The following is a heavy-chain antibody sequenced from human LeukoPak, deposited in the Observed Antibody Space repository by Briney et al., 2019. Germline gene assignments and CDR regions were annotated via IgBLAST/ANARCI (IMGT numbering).Heavy chain of an antibody. J-gene: IGHJ4*02. D-gene: IGHD3-3*01. V-gene: IGHV4-34*01. CDR3: ARGLNTYYDFWSGYLWYFDY. CDR2: INHSGST. Sequence: PSETLSLTCAVYGGSFRGYYWSWIRQPPGKGLEWIGEINHSGSTNYNPSLKSRVTISVDTSKNQFSLKLSSVTAADTAVYYCARGLNTYYDFWSGYLWYFDYWGQGTLVTVSS. CDR1: GGSFRGYY.